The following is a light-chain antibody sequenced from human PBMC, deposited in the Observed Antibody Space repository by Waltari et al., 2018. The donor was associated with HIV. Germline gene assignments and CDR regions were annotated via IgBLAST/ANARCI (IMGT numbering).Light chain of an antibody. CDR2: DAL. Sequence: VFTQSPATLSSYPGDRVTLSCRPSQSVRSSLAWYQQKPGQAPRLLIYDALNRATGIPDRFSGSGSGTDFTLTISRLEPEDFAVYFCQQYAKSPRTFGQGTKVEIK. CDR3: QQYAKSPRT. V-gene: IGKV3-20*01. J-gene: IGKJ1*01. CDR1: QSVRSS.